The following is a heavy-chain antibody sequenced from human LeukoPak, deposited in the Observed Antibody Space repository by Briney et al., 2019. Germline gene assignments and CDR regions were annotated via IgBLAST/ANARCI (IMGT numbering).Heavy chain of an antibody. D-gene: IGHD2-15*01. Sequence: SVKVSCKASGGTFSSYAISWVRQAPGQGLEWMGGIIPIFGTANYTQKFQGRVTITADESTSTAYMELSSLRSEDTAVYYCARGCSGGACYYYGMDVWGQGTTVTVSS. CDR2: IIPIFGTA. CDR1: GGTFSSYA. V-gene: IGHV1-69*13. J-gene: IGHJ6*02. CDR3: ARGCSGGACYYYGMDV.